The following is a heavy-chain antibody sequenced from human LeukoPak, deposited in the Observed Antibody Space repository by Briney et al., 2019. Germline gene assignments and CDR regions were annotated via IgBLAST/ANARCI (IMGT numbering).Heavy chain of an antibody. CDR1: GFTLSLYS. CDR2: IGRSSQYI. CDR3: ARDASNIDFAPYFYYMDV. Sequence: GGSLRLSCAASGFTLSLYSMHWVRQAPGKGLEWVSSIGRSSQYIYYGDSVRGRFTISRDNAKNSLYLDMNSPRAEDTAVYYCARDASNIDFAPYFYYMDVWGKGTTVTVSS. D-gene: IGHD3-3*01. J-gene: IGHJ6*03. V-gene: IGHV3-21*01.